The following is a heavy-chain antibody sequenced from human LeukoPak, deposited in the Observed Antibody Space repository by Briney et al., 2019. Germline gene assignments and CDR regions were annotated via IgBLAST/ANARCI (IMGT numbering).Heavy chain of an antibody. CDR2: FYSSGST. D-gene: IGHD2-2*01. V-gene: IGHV4-30-4*01. CDR1: GCSINSGDYY. CDR3: AREDHCSSTSCSYFFYY. J-gene: IGHJ4*02. Sequence: SQTLSLTCTVSGCSINSGDYYWSCIGQPPGKGLEWIGYFYSSGSTYYNPSLKSRVTISVDTSKNQFSLKLSSVTAADSAVYYCAREDHCSSTSCSYFFYYWGQGTLVTVSS.